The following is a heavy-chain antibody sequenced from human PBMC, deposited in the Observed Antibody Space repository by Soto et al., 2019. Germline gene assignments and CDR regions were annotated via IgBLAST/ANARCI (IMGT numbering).Heavy chain of an antibody. J-gene: IGHJ6*02. Sequence: GASVKVSCKASGGTFSSYAISWVRQAPGQGLEWMGGIIPIFGTANYAQKFQGRVTITADESTSTAYMELSSLRSEDTAVYYCARIIHDYANYYHYGMDVWSQGTTVTVSS. V-gene: IGHV1-69*13. CDR1: GGTFSSYA. CDR2: IIPIFGTA. D-gene: IGHD4-17*01. CDR3: ARIIHDYANYYHYGMDV.